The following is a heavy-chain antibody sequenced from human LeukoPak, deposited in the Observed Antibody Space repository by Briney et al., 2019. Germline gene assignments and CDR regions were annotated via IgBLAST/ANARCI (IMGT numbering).Heavy chain of an antibody. CDR3: TRHGLSGYDDLDY. CDR2: IRSKANSYAT. D-gene: IGHD5-12*01. Sequence: TFXXXAMHWVRQASGKGLEWVGRIRSKANSYATAYAASVKARFTISRDDSKNTAYLQMNSLKTEDTAVYYCTRHGLSGYDDLDYWGQGTLVTVSS. J-gene: IGHJ4*02. V-gene: IGHV3-73*01. CDR1: TFXXXA.